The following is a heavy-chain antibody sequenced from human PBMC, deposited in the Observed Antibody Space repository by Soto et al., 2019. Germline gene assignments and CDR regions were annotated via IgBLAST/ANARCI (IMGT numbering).Heavy chain of an antibody. D-gene: IGHD3-10*01. J-gene: IGHJ3*01. CDR2: MTSDSKTI. CDR1: GFAFSIYS. Sequence: GGSLRLSCVASGFAFSIYSMNWVRQAPGKGLEWVSYMTSDSKTIHYADSVKGRFTISRENAKNSVFLQMNSLRAEDTAVYYCTRGVSYGFVFWGQGTMVTVSS. CDR3: TRGVSYGFVF. V-gene: IGHV3-48*01.